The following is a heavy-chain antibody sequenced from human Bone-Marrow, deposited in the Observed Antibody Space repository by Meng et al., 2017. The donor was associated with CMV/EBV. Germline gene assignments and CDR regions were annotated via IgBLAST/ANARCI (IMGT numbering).Heavy chain of an antibody. Sequence: GGSLRLSCAASGFTFDDYGMSWVRQAPGKGLEWVSGINWNGGSTGYADSVKGRFTISRDNAKNSLYLQMNSLRAEDTALYYCARVPTMVRGVITGGGRHYYGMDVWGQGTTVTVSS. CDR2: INWNGGST. CDR1: GFTFDDYG. J-gene: IGHJ6*02. D-gene: IGHD3-10*01. V-gene: IGHV3-20*04. CDR3: ARVPTMVRGVITGGGRHYYGMDV.